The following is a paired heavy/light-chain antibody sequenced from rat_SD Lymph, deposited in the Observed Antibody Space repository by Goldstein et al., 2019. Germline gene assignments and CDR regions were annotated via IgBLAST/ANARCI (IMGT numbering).Heavy chain of an antibody. CDR3: ATTGLGY. CDR2: ISSSSGT. CDR1: GFTFSSYG. Sequence: VQLVESGGGLVQPGKSLKLSCSASGFTFSSYGMHWIRQAPGKGLDWVAYISSSSGTVYADAVKGRFTISRDNAKNTLYLQLNSLKSEDTAIYYCATTGLGYWGQGVMVTVSS. J-gene: IGHJ2*01. D-gene: IGHD4-2*01. V-gene: IGHV5-62*01.
Light chain of an antibody. CDR1: QNINKY. CDR3: FQHNSWPGT. CDR2: NTN. V-gene: IGKV22S1*01. J-gene: IGKJ2-1*01. Sequence: DIQMTQSPSLLSASVGDRVTINCKASQNINKYLNWYQQKLGEAPKLLIYNTNNLQTGIPSRFSGSGSGTDYTLTISSLQPEDFGTYFCFQHNSWPGTFGAGTKLELK.